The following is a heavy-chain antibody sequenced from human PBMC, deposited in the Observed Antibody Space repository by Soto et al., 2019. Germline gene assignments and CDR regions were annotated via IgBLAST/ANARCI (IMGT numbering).Heavy chain of an antibody. J-gene: IGHJ5*02. CDR1: GGTFGSDA. CDR3: ARDRTDSGYYTNWLDP. Sequence: SVEVSCKXSGGTFGSDAITWVRQAPGQGLEWVGRIIPIFGTTNYAQNLQGRVTISADKSTLTSYMELHSLTSDDTALYYCARDRTDSGYYTNWLDPWGQGTQVTVSS. CDR2: IIPIFGTT. D-gene: IGHD3-22*01. V-gene: IGHV1-69*06.